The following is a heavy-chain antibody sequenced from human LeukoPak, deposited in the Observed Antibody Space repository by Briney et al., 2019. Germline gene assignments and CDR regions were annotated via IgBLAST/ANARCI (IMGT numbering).Heavy chain of an antibody. V-gene: IGHV4-34*01. CDR2: INHSGST. D-gene: IGHD3-9*01. Sequence: SETLSLTCAVYGGSFSGYYWSWIRQPPGKGLEWIGEINHSGSTNYNPSLKSRVTISVDTSKNQFSLKLSSVTAADTAVYYCARNHHLLRYFEWGSYYFVYWGQGTLVTVSS. J-gene: IGHJ4*02. CDR1: GGSFSGYY. CDR3: ARNHHLLRYFEWGSYYFVY.